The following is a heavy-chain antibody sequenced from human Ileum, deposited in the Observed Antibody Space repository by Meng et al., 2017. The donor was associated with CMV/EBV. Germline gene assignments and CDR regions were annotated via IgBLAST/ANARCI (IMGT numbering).Heavy chain of an antibody. Sequence: SVKVSCKASGGTFSSYTISWVRQAPGQGLEWMGRIIPILGIANYAQKFQGRVTMTRSTSISTAYMELSSLRSEDTAVYYCARGYCSSTSCPSDYYFYYGMDAWGQGTTVTVSS. CDR3: ARGYCSSTSCPSDYYFYYGMDA. D-gene: IGHD2-2*01. J-gene: IGHJ6*02. CDR1: GGTFSSYT. V-gene: IGHV1-69*02. CDR2: IIPILGIA.